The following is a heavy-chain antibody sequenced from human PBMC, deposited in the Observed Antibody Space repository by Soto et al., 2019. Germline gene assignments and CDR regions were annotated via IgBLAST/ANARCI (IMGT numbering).Heavy chain of an antibody. D-gene: IGHD2-21*02. CDR2: INPNSGGT. CDR3: ARAHCGGDCYSGADY. V-gene: IGHV1-2*04. CDR1: GLTFTGLY. Sequence: GASMKVSFKAFGLTFTGLYFHLVRKAPGQGLEWMGWINPNSGGTNYAQKFQGWVTMTRDTSISTAYMELSRLRSDDTAVYYCARAHCGGDCYSGADYWGQGTLVTVSS. J-gene: IGHJ4*02.